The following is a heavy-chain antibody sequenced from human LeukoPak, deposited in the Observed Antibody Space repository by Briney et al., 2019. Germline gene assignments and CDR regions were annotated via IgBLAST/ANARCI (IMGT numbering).Heavy chain of an antibody. CDR1: GFTFSSYW. CDR2: IKSDGST. V-gene: IGHV3-74*01. D-gene: IGHD3-22*01. CDR3: ARAPSEIGGYYPEYFRH. J-gene: IGHJ1*01. Sequence: GGSLRLSCAASGFTFSSYWMHWVRQAPGKGMVWVSRIKSDGSTNYADSVKGRFTISRDNAKNTLSLQMNSLRAEDTGVYYCARAPSEIGGYYPEYFRHWGQGTLVTVSS.